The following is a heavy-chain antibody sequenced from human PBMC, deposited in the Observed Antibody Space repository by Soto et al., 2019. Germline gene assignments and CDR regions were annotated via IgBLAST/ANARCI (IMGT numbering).Heavy chain of an antibody. Sequence: PSETLSLTCTVSGGSISSYYWSWIRQPPGKGLEWIGDIYNTGSTVYNPSFKSRVTISVDTSKNQFSLKLNSVTAADTAVYYCARDLWGYCGTDCYPLDVWGQGTTVTVSS. V-gene: IGHV4-59*01. CDR3: ARDLWGYCGTDCYPLDV. CDR1: GGSISSYY. J-gene: IGHJ6*02. CDR2: IYNTGST. D-gene: IGHD2-21*02.